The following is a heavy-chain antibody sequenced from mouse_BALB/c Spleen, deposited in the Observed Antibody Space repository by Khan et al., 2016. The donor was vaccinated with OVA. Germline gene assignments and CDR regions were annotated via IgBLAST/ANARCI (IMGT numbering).Heavy chain of an antibody. CDR1: GYSFTSYY. V-gene: IGHV1S135*01. CDR3: ARGAFGY. Sequence: VQLQQSGPELMKPGASVNISCKASGYSFTSYYIHWVKQSHGKSLEWIGYIDPFNGGTDYNQKFKGKATLTVEKSSSTASMHLSSLTSEDSAVYYCARGAFGYWGQGTLVTVSA. J-gene: IGHJ3*01. CDR2: IDPFNGGT.